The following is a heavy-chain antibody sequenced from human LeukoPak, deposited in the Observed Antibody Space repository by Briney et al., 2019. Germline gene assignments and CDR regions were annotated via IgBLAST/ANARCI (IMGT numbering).Heavy chain of an antibody. V-gene: IGHV4-34*01. CDR3: AREMEVRQYDAFDI. J-gene: IGHJ3*02. Sequence: SETLTLTCALYGGSFSGYYWSGIRQPPGKALEWIGEINHRGSTNYNPSLKSRVTISIDTSKKQFSLKLTSVTAADTAVYYCAREMEVRQYDAFDIWGQGEMVTVSS. D-gene: IGHD5-24*01. CDR1: GGSFSGYY. CDR2: INHRGST.